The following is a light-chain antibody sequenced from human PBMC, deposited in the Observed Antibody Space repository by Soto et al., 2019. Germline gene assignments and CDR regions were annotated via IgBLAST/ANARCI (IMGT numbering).Light chain of an antibody. CDR1: SSNIGADYE. CDR3: QSYDNALEGCV. CDR2: GNT. V-gene: IGLV1-40*01. Sequence: QSELTHPPSVSGAPGQRVIISCTGGSSNIGADYEVHWYQQRPGTAPKLLSYGNTNRTTGVPDRFAGSKSGSSASLATTGLQAEDEAEYYSQSYDNALEGCVVVTGTKLTV. J-gene: IGLJ1*01.